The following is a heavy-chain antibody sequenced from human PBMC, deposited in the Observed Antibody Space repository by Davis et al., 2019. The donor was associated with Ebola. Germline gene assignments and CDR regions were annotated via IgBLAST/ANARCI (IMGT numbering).Heavy chain of an antibody. D-gene: IGHD3-22*01. CDR1: GFTFSSYW. V-gene: IGHV3-7*01. Sequence: GESLKISCAASGFTFSSYWMSWVRQAPGKGLEWVANIKQDGSEKYYVDSVKGRFTISRDNAKNSLYLQMNSLRAEDTAVYYCARDYYYDSSGYYGPLDYWGQGTLVTVSS. J-gene: IGHJ4*02. CDR2: IKQDGSEK. CDR3: ARDYYYDSSGYYGPLDY.